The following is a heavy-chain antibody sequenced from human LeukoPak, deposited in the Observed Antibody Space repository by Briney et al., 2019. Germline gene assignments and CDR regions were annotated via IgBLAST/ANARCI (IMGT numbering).Heavy chain of an antibody. CDR2: IASDGSST. D-gene: IGHD6-6*01. V-gene: IGHV3-74*01. CDR1: GFTFSSYW. CDR3: ARGPNSNWSGLDF. Sequence: GGSLRLSCAASGFTFSSYWMNWVRQAPGKGLVWVSRIASDGSSTTYADSVKGRFSISRDNAKNTLYLQMNSLRVEDTAVYYCARGPNSNWSGLDFWGQGTLLTVSS. J-gene: IGHJ4*02.